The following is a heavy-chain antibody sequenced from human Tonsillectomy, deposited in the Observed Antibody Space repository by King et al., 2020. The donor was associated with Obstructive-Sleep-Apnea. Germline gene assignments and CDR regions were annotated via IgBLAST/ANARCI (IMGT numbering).Heavy chain of an antibody. D-gene: IGHD2-8*02. V-gene: IGHV3-23*04. CDR2: ISGSCFST. CDR1: GFTFSSYA. Sequence: VQLVESGGGLVQPGGSLRFSCAASGFTFSSYAMSWVRQAPGKGLEWVSTISGSCFSTYYADSVKGRFTISRDNTKKTLYLQMNSLRTEDTAVYYCAKLVGNTGVDYWGQGTLVTVSS. CDR3: AKLVGNTGVDY. J-gene: IGHJ4*02.